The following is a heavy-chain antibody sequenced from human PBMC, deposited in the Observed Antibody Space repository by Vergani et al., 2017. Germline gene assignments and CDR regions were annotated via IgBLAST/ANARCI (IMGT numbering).Heavy chain of an antibody. CDR1: GFTFSSYA. J-gene: IGHJ3*02. CDR2: INHSGST. CDR3: ARDYPIAAAGSLSDAFDI. V-gene: IGHV4-34*01. Sequence: VQLLESGGGLVQPGGSLRLSCAASGFTFSSYAMSWIRQPPGKGLEWIGEINHSGSTNYNPSLKSRVTISVDTSKNQFSLKLSSVTAADTAVYYCARDYPIAAAGSLSDAFDIWGQGTMVTVAS. D-gene: IGHD6-13*01.